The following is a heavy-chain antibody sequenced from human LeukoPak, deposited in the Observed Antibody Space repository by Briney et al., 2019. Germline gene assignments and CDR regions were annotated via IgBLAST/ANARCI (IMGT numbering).Heavy chain of an antibody. CDR1: GFTFYSSW. CDR3: ARGGDY. D-gene: IGHD3-16*01. Sequence: PGGSLRLSCAASGFTFYSSWMSWARQAPGKGLEWVAKIKPDENEKYYVDSVKGRFTISRDNAKNSLYLQMNSLRAEDTAVYYCARGGDYWGQGTLVTVSS. J-gene: IGHJ4*02. CDR2: IKPDENEK. V-gene: IGHV3-7*01.